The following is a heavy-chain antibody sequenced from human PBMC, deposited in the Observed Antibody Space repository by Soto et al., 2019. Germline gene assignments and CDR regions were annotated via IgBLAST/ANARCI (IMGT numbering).Heavy chain of an antibody. Sequence: SETLSLTCTVSGGSISSYYWSWIRQPPGKGLEWIGYIYYSGSTNYNPSLKSRVTISVATSKNQFSLKLSSVTAADTAVYYCARYGDYGVDYWGQGTLVTVSS. CDR2: IYYSGST. CDR3: ARYGDYGVDY. J-gene: IGHJ4*02. D-gene: IGHD4-17*01. V-gene: IGHV4-59*01. CDR1: GGSISSYY.